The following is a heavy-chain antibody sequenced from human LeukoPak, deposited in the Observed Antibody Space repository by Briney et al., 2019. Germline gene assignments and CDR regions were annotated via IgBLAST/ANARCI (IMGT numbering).Heavy chain of an antibody. D-gene: IGHD3-10*01. V-gene: IGHV3-7*01. CDR1: GFTFSSYW. CDR2: IKQDGSEK. CDR3: ARETHGDYMDV. J-gene: IGHJ6*03. Sequence: PGGSLRLSCAASGFTFSSYWMSWVRQAPGKGLEWVANIKQDGSEKYYVDSVKGRLTIPRDNAKNSLYLQMNSLRAEDTAVYYCARETHGDYMDVWGKGTTVTVSS.